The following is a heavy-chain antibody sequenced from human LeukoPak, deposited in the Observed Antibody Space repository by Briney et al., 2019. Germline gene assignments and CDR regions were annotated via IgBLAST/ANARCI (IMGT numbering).Heavy chain of an antibody. D-gene: IGHD3-16*02. V-gene: IGHV3-30*03. CDR2: ISYDGSNK. CDR1: GFTFSSYG. Sequence: PGGSLRLSCAASGFTFSSYGMHWVRQAPGKGLEWVAVISYDGSNKYYADSVKGRLTISRDNSKNTLYLEMNSLRAEDTAVYYCARDRAVRYFDYWGQGTLVTVSS. CDR3: ARDRAVRYFDY. J-gene: IGHJ4*02.